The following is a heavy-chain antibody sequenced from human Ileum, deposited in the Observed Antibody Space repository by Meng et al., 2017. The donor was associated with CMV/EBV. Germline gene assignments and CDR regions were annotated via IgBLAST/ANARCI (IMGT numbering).Heavy chain of an antibody. CDR1: GDSVISDSW. J-gene: IGHJ4*02. CDR2: IHHGGTT. Sequence: LTCGVSGDSVISDSWWTWVRQPPGKGLEWIGEIHHGGTTAYNPSLRSRISFSVDKSRNQVSLHLTTVTAADTAVYYCASATGYKVDYWGQGTLVTVSS. V-gene: IGHV4-4*02. CDR3: ASATGYKVDY. D-gene: IGHD1-14*01.